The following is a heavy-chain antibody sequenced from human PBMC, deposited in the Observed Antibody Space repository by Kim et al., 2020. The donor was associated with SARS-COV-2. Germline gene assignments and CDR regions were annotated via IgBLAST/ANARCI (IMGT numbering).Heavy chain of an antibody. CDR1: GGSISPYF. D-gene: IGHD3-3*01. CDR3: ARKDDQFFYMDL. Sequence: SETLSLTCTVSGGSISPYFWSWIRQSPQKGLELVGYIYFTGNTNYNPSLSGRLTISVDRSKNQCSLTLTSVTAADSAVYYCARKDDQFFYMDLLGKGTTV. J-gene: IGHJ6*03. V-gene: IGHV4-59*01. CDR2: IYFTGNT.